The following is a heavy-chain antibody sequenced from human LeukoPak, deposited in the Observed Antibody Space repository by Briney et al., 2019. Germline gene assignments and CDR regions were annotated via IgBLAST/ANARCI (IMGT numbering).Heavy chain of an antibody. V-gene: IGHV1-8*01. Sequence: ASVKVSCKASGYTFTSYDINWVRQATGQGLEWMGWMNPNSGNTGYAQKFQGRVTMTRNTSISTAYMELSSLRSGDTAVYYCARVLPYSSSWYYYYYGMDVWGQGTTVTVSS. J-gene: IGHJ6*02. D-gene: IGHD6-13*01. CDR2: MNPNSGNT. CDR3: ARVLPYSSSWYYYYYGMDV. CDR1: GYTFTSYD.